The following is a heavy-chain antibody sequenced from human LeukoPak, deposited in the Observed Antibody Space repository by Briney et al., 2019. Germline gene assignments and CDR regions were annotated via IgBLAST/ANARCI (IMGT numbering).Heavy chain of an antibody. J-gene: IGHJ6*03. CDR2: INPDYCDI. D-gene: IGHD3-3*01. CDR3: ATAITTSDMDV. CDR1: RYILIDYR. V-gene: IGHV1-2*02. Sequence: ASVPDTLQATRYILIDYRLHWVRPPPAKGGEGMGWINPDYCDIHSAQKFQGRVTMTRDTSTSTAYMELSRLGDDDTAVYYCATAITTSDMDVWGKGSLVTVSS.